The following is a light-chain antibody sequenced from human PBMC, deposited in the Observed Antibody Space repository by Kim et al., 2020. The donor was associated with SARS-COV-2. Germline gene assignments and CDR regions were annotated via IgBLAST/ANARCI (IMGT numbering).Light chain of an antibody. J-gene: IGKJ1*01. CDR3: QQYDDLPPWT. CDR1: QSVSTN. V-gene: IGKV3-15*01. CDR2: GAS. Sequence: PGEKAPLHCRASQSVSTNVAWYQQKPGQAPRLLIYGASTRATGAPARFSGSGSGTEFTLTISSLQSEDFAVYYCQQYDDLPPWTFGQGTKVDIK.